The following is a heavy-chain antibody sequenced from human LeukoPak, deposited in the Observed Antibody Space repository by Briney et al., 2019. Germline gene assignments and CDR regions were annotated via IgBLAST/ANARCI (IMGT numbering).Heavy chain of an antibody. CDR3: ARDTRHITIFGVVIRHYFDY. CDR1: GFTFSSYS. V-gene: IGHV3-21*01. CDR2: ISSSSSYI. D-gene: IGHD3-3*01. Sequence: KSGGSLRLSCAASGFTFSSYSMNWVRQAPGKGLEWVSSISSSSSYIYYADSVKGRFTISRDNAKNSLYLQMNSLRAEDTAVYYCARDTRHITIFGVVIRHYFDYWGQGTLVTVSS. J-gene: IGHJ4*02.